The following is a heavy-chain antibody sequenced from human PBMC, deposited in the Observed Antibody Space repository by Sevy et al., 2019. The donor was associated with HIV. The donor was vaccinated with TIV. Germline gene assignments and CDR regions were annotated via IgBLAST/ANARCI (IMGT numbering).Heavy chain of an antibody. V-gene: IGHV4-39*01. D-gene: IGHD3-3*01. J-gene: IGHJ4*02. CDR2: IYCSGST. CDR1: GCSISSSSYY. Sequence: SETLSLTCTVSGCSISSSSYYWGWIRQPPGKGLEWIGSIYCSGSTYYNPSLKSRVTISVDTSKNQYSLKLSSVTAADKAVYYCARHYYDFWSGYFDYWGQGTLVTVSS. CDR3: ARHYYDFWSGYFDY.